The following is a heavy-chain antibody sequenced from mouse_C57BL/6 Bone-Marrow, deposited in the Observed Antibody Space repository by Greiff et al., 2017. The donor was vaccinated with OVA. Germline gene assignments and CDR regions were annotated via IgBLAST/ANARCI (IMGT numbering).Heavy chain of an antibody. CDR3: GGAWFAY. CDR2: ISDGGSYT. V-gene: IGHV5-4*01. J-gene: IGHJ3*01. Sequence: DVHLVESGGGLVKPGGSLKLSCAASGFTFSSYAMSWVRQTPEKRLEWVATISDGGSYTYYPDNVKGRFTISRDNAKNNLYLQMSHLKSEDTAMYYCGGAWFAYWGQGTLVTVSA. CDR1: GFTFSSYA.